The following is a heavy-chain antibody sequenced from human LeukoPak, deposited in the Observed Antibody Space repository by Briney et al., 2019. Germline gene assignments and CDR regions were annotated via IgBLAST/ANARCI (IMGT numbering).Heavy chain of an antibody. D-gene: IGHD6-19*01. CDR2: IYYSGGT. J-gene: IGHJ4*02. Sequence: SETLSLTCTVSGGSISTSGHYWAWIRQSPGKGLEWIGSIYYSGGTYYNPSLRSRVTISIDTSNNKFSLKLSSVTAADTVVYYCARQSTKYDSGWFFDNWGQGTLVTVSS. V-gene: IGHV4-39*01. CDR1: GGSISTSGHY. CDR3: ARQSTKYDSGWFFDN.